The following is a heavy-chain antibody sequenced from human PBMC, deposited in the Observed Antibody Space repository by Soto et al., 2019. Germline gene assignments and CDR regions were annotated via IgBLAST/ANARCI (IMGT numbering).Heavy chain of an antibody. CDR1: GFTFSNAW. V-gene: IGHV3-15*07. CDR3: TTRTYYYGPGSYYPESQFDY. CDR2: IKSKTDGGTT. D-gene: IGHD3-10*01. Sequence: GGSLRLSCAASGFTFSNAWMNWVRQAPGKGLEWVGRIKSKTDGGTTDYAAPVKGRFTISRDDSKNTLYLQMNSLKTEDTAVYYCTTRTYYYGPGSYYPESQFDYWGQGTLVTVSS. J-gene: IGHJ4*02.